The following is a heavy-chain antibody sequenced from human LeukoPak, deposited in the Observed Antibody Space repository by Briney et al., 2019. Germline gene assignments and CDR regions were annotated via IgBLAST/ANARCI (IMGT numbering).Heavy chain of an antibody. V-gene: IGHV3-7*01. D-gene: IGHD3-22*01. J-gene: IGHJ6*02. Sequence: PGGSLRLSCAASGFTFSSYAMSWVRQAPGKGLEWVANIKQDGSEKYYVDSVKGRFTTSRDNAKNSLYLQMNSLRAEDTAVYYCARDLTYYYDSSGYYYYGMDVWGQGTTVTVSS. CDR2: IKQDGSEK. CDR1: GFTFSSYA. CDR3: ARDLTYYYDSSGYYYYGMDV.